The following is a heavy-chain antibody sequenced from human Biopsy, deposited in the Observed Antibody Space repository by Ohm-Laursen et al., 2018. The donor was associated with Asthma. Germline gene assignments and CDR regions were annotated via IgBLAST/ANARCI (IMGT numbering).Heavy chain of an antibody. CDR3: AKVQAEYYYYYDVDV. CDR2: IWYDGTNK. CDR1: GFVFSQCG. V-gene: IGHV3-33*06. Sequence: SLRLSCAASGFVFSQCGMHWVRQAPGKGLEWVAVIWYDGTNKYYGDSMKGRFTISRDNSKNTLYLQMNTLSAEDTAVYYCAKVQAEYYYYYDVDVWGQGTTVTVSS. D-gene: IGHD4-11*01. J-gene: IGHJ6*02.